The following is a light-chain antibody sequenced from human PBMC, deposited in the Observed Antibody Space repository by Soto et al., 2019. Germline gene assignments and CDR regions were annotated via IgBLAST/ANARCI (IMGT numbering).Light chain of an antibody. CDR2: GTS. Sequence: EIVMTQSPATRSVSPGERATLSCRASQSVSSNLAWYQQKPGQAPRLLIYGTSTWDTGIPARVSGSGSGTESTLTISSLQSEDFAVYYCQQYNKWPLTFGGGTKVEIK. V-gene: IGKV3-15*01. J-gene: IGKJ4*01. CDR1: QSVSSN. CDR3: QQYNKWPLT.